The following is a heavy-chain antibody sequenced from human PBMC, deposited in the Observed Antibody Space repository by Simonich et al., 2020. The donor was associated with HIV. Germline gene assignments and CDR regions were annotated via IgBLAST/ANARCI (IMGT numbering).Heavy chain of an antibody. V-gene: IGHV1-69*13. J-gene: IGHJ4*02. CDR2: ITPSFGTA. CDR3: ARKGGGRGVYYFDY. D-gene: IGHD3-10*01. Sequence: QVQLVQSGAEVKKPGSSVKVSCKASGGTFSSFAISWVRQAPGLGLEWVGGITPSFGTAKYAQMFQGRVTITADESTSTAYMERSSLRSEDTGIYYCARKGGGRGVYYFDYWGQGTLVTVSS. CDR1: GGTFSSFA.